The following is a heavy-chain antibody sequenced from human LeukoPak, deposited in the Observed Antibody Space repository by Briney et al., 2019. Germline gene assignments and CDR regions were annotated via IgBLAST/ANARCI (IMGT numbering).Heavy chain of an antibody. Sequence: SQTLSLTCTVSGGPKSRADYYWSWIRQRPGKGLEWIGYISYRGTTNYNPSLKSRVTMSVDTSKNQFSLKLVSMTAADRAVYYCARDRYGSGTYRGLGMYWFDRWGRGTLVTVSS. CDR3: ARDRYGSGTYRGLGMYWFDR. V-gene: IGHV4-31*03. D-gene: IGHD3-10*01. J-gene: IGHJ5*02. CDR1: GGPKSRADYY. CDR2: ISYRGTT.